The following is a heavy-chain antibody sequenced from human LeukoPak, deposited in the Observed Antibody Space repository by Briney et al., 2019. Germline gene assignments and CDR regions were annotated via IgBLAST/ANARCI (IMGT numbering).Heavy chain of an antibody. Sequence: ASVKVSCKASGYTFPSYDINWVRQATGQGLEWLGWMSPNSGDTGYAQKFQGRVTMTSDSSISTAYTELSSLRSEDTAIYYCVRTPPNWGFDYWGQGTLVTVSS. V-gene: IGHV1-8*01. CDR2: MSPNSGDT. J-gene: IGHJ4*02. CDR1: GYTFPSYD. CDR3: VRTPPNWGFDY. D-gene: IGHD7-27*01.